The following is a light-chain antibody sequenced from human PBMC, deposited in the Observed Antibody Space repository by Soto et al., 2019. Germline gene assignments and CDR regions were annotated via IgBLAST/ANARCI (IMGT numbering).Light chain of an antibody. CDR1: SSNIGAGYD. Sequence: VLTQPPSVSGAPGQRVTISCTGSSSNIGAGYDVHWYQQLPGTAPKLLIYANKNRPAGVPDRFSASKSGTSASLAITGLQAEDEADYYCQSYDTSPSGYVFGTGTKVTVL. V-gene: IGLV1-40*01. CDR3: QSYDTSPSGYV. J-gene: IGLJ1*01. CDR2: ANK.